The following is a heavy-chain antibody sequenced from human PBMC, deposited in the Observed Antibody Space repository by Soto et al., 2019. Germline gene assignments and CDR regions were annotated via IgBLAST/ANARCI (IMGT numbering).Heavy chain of an antibody. CDR2: IKKDGSEQ. J-gene: IGHJ4*02. CDR3: ARRSTSGCAPFDN. CDR1: GFKFSDYW. D-gene: IGHD6-19*01. V-gene: IGHV3-7*01. Sequence: EVQLVESGGGLVQAGESLTLSCAASGFKFSDYWMTWVRQAPGKGLEWLANIKKDGSEQYYVPSVRGRFIISRDNAENSISLQLNSLRSDATGVYFCARRSTSGCAPFDNCGQGTRVTVS.